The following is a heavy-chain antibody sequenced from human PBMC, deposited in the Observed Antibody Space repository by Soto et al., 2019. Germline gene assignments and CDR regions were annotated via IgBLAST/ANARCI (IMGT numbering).Heavy chain of an antibody. CDR1: GFTFDDYA. V-gene: IGHV3-9*01. CDR3: AKGPTGDLWYFDL. D-gene: IGHD7-27*01. J-gene: IGHJ2*01. CDR2: ISWNSGSI. Sequence: PGGSLRLSCAASGFTFDDYAMHWVRQAPGKGLEWVSGISWNSGSIGYADSVKGRFTISRDNAKNSLYLQMNSLRAEDTALYYCAKGPTGDLWYFDLWGRGTLVTVSS.